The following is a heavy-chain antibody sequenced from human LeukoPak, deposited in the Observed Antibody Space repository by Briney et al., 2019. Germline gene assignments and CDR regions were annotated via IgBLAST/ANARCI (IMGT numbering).Heavy chain of an antibody. CDR3: ARDRGGSNWNYHFDY. Sequence: PSETLSLTCAVSGGSISGGGYSWSWIRHPPGKGLEWIGYIYYSGTTYYNPSLKSRVTISVDTSKNQFSLKLSSVTAADTAVYYCARDRGGSNWNYHFDYWGQGTLVTVSS. CDR1: GGSISGGGYS. D-gene: IGHD1-7*01. J-gene: IGHJ4*02. CDR2: IYYSGTT. V-gene: IGHV4-30-4*07.